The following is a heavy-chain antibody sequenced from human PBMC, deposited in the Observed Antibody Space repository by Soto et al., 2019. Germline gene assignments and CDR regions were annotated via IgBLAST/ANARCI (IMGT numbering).Heavy chain of an antibody. CDR2: ISHNSDTI. J-gene: IGHJ4*01. CDR1: GFPFRTYA. Sequence: EVQLVESGGGLIQPGGSLRVSCAASGFPFRTYAMNWVRQAPGKGLEWVSYISHNSDTIYYADSVKGRFTISRDNAKNSLELKMSSLRDEDTAVDFWARARGYTGDDLEYWGHGTLVPVSS. CDR3: ARARGYTGDDLEY. D-gene: IGHD5-12*01. V-gene: IGHV3-48*02.